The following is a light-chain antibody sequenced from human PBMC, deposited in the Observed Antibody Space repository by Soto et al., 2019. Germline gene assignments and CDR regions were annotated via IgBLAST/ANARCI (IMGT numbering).Light chain of an antibody. CDR1: RAHSSYS. V-gene: IGLV4-69*01. CDR3: QTWGTGIQV. CDR2: VNGDGSH. J-gene: IGLJ7*01. Sequence: QPVLTQSPSASASLGASVKLTCTLSRAHSSYSIAWHQQQPERGPRYVMKVNGDGSHNKGDGIPDRFSGSSSGAERYLTISSLQSEDEADYYCQTWGTGIQVFGGGTQLTVL.